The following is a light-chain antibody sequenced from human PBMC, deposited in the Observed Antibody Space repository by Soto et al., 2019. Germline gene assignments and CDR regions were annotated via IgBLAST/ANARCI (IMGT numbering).Light chain of an antibody. V-gene: IGLV1-40*01. Sequence: QSALTQPPSVSGAPGQRVTISCTGSSSNIGAGYDVHWYQQRPGTAPKLLIFGNINRPSGVHDRFSGSKSGTSASLAITGLQAEDEGDYYCQSYDSTPSASYVFGHATKVTV. CDR1: SSNIGAGYD. J-gene: IGLJ1*01. CDR2: GNI. CDR3: QSYDSTPSASYV.